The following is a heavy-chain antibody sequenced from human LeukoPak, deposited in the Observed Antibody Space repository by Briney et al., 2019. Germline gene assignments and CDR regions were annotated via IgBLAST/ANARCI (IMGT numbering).Heavy chain of an antibody. V-gene: IGHV3-23*01. J-gene: IGHJ4*02. CDR1: GFTFSSHA. Sequence: PGGSLRLSCAASGFTFSSHAMSWVRQAPGKGLEWVSGISGSDGSTYYADSVKGRFTISRDNSKNTLYLQMNSLRAEDTAVYYCAKSRETVTARYFDYWSQGTLVTVSS. CDR2: ISGSDGST. CDR3: AKSRETVTARYFDY. D-gene: IGHD2-21*02.